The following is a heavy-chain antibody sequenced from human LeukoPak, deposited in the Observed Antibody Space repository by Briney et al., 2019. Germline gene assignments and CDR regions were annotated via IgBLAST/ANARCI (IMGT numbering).Heavy chain of an antibody. J-gene: IGHJ4*02. CDR2: ISGSGGST. CDR1: GFTFSSYA. D-gene: IGHD6-19*01. Sequence: GGSLRLSCAASGFTFSSYAMSWVRQAPGKGLEWVSAISGSGGSTYYADSVKGRFAISRDNFKNTLYLQMNSLRAEDTAVYYCAKDQEWLPTSDYFDYWGQGTLVTVSS. CDR3: AKDQEWLPTSDYFDY. V-gene: IGHV3-23*01.